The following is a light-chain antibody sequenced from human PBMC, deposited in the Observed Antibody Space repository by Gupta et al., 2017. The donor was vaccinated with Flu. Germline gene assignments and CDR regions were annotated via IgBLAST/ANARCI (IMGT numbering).Light chain of an antibody. CDR2: DSN. J-gene: IGLJ3*02. CDR3: CAYAGWSTWV. V-gene: IGLV2-11*01. CDR1: SSDVGGHDF. Sequence: QSAPTQPRSVSGAPGQSVTISCTGTSSDVGGHDFISWYHQDAGEPPKLILYDSNKRPSGVPGRFSGAKSGNTASLTISGLQDEDEGDFYCCAYAGWSTWVFGAGTRVTVL.